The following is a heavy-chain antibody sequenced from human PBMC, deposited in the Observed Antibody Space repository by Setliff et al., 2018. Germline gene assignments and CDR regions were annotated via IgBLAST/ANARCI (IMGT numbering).Heavy chain of an antibody. D-gene: IGHD5-12*01. CDR3: ASANTTGYYYFDN. Sequence: GGSLRLSCAASGFSFSSYIINWVRQAPGTGLEWVSSISPSSSHIYYADSAEGRFTISRDNSKNTLYLQMNSLRAEDTAVYYCASANTTGYYYFDNWGQGTLVTVSS. J-gene: IGHJ4*02. V-gene: IGHV3-21*01. CDR2: ISPSSSHI. CDR1: GFSFSSYI.